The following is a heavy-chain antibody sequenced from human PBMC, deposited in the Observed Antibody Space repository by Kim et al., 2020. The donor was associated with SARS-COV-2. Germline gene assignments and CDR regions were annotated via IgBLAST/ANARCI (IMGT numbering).Heavy chain of an antibody. Sequence: SVKVPCKASGGTFSSYAISWVRQAPGQGLEWMGRIIPILGIANYAQKFQGRVTITADKSTSTAYMELSSLRSEDTAVYYCARICSSTSCYDGSDYWGHGTLVTVSS. CDR1: GGTFSSYA. CDR3: ARICSSTSCYDGSDY. CDR2: IIPILGIA. D-gene: IGHD2-2*01. J-gene: IGHJ4*01. V-gene: IGHV1-69*04.